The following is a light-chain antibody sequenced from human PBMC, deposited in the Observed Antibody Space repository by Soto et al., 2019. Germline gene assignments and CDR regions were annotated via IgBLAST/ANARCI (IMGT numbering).Light chain of an antibody. CDR3: QHDNSYSEA. Sequence: DIQMTQSPSTLSGSVGDRVTITCRASQTISSWLAWYQQKPGKAPKLLIYKASTLKSGVPSRFSGSGYGTEFTLTISSLQPDDFATYYGQHDNSYSEAFGQGTKV. J-gene: IGKJ1*01. V-gene: IGKV1-5*03. CDR2: KAS. CDR1: QTISSW.